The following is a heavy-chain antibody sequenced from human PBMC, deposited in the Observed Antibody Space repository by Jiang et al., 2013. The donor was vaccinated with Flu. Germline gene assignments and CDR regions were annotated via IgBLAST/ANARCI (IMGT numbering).Heavy chain of an antibody. D-gene: IGHD4-11*01. Sequence: LLKPSETLSLTCTVSGGSVSSGSYYWSWIRQPPGKGLEWIGYIYYSGSTNYNPSLKSRVTISVDTSKNQFSLKLSSVTAADTAVYYCARAAVTPIYYYYYGMDVWGQGTTVTVSS. CDR2: IYYSGST. J-gene: IGHJ6*02. CDR1: GGSVSSGSYY. V-gene: IGHV4-61*01. CDR3: ARAAVTPIYYYYYGMDV.